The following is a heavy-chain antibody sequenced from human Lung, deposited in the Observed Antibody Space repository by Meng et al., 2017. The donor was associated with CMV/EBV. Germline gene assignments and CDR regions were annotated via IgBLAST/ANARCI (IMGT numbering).Heavy chain of an antibody. V-gene: IGHV3-23*01. CDR3: APSSLRGRITIFGVVFPPDA. CDR2: IVGSGQTT. J-gene: IGHJ5*02. D-gene: IGHD3-3*01. Sequence: RGSLSLXCVLSGLTPNNNANTCVRPAPGNGLEWVSTIVGSGQTTYQADSVKGQFTISRDSYKNTLYLEMNRLRAEDTGVYDCAPSSLRGRITIFGVVFPPDAXGQGXLVTVSS. CDR1: GLTPNNNA.